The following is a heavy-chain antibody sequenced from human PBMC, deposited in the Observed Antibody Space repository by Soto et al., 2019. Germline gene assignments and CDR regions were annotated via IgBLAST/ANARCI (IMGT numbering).Heavy chain of an antibody. Sequence: PSETLSLTCTVSGGSISSYYWSWIRQPPGKGLEWIGYIYYSGSTKYNPSLKSRVTISVDTSKNQFSLKLSSVTAADTAVYYCARVFVSSTWYVGLDYWGQGTLVAVSS. V-gene: IGHV4-59*01. CDR1: GGSISSYY. CDR3: ARVFVSSTWYVGLDY. J-gene: IGHJ4*02. D-gene: IGHD6-13*01. CDR2: IYYSGST.